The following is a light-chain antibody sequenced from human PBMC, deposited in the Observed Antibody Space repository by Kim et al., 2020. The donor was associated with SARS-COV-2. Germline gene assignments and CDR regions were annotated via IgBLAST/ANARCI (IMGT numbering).Light chain of an antibody. CDR1: TLRSYY. J-gene: IGLJ2*01. Sequence: SSELTQDPAVSVALGQTVRITCQGGTLRSYYASWYQQRPGHAPVLVIYGQYNRPSGIPDRFSGSRSGTTASLTITGAQAEDEADYYCNSRDSSGNVIFGGGTQLTVL. V-gene: IGLV3-19*01. CDR3: NSRDSSGNVI. CDR2: GQY.